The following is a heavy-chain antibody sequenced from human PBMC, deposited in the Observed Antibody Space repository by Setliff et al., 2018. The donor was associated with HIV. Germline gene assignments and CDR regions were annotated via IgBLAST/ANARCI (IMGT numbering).Heavy chain of an antibody. CDR1: GGSISSGSYY. D-gene: IGHD4-4*01. J-gene: IGHJ4*02. V-gene: IGHV4-61*09. Sequence: PSETLSLTCTVSGGSISSGSYYWSWIRQPAGKGLEWIGHIYTSGSTNYNPSLKSRVTISVDTSKNQFSLKLSSVTAADTAVYYCARWNFMTTVTFDYWGQGTLVTVSS. CDR2: IYTSGST. CDR3: ARWNFMTTVTFDY.